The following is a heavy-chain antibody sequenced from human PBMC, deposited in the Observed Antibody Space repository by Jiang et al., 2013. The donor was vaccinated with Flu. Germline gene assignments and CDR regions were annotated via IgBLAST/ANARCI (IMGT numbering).Heavy chain of an antibody. J-gene: IGHJ4*02. CDR1: GYTFSDYF. CDR2: INTQTGNP. D-gene: IGHD2-21*02. Sequence: SGSELKKPGASVRLSCKTSGYTFSDYFINWVRQAPGQGLEWMGWINTQTGNPSYAQGFTGRFDFSVDTSVSTAYLQISSLKAEDTAVYYCARVLDTEDCGGDCYLIYWGQGTLVTVSS. CDR3: ARVLDTEDCGGDCYLIY. V-gene: IGHV7-4-1*02.